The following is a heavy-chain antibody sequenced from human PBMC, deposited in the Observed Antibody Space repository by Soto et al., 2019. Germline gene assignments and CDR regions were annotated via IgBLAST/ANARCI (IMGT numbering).Heavy chain of an antibody. CDR3: VRGRAFMSRVAFDI. V-gene: IGHV4-34*02. CDR2: INHSGSP. D-gene: IGHD1-26*01. CDR1: GGSFSDYY. Sequence: QVQLQQRGAGLLKPSETLSLTCAVLGGSFSDYYWTWIRQPPGKGPAWIGEINHSGSPSYNPSLKSRLTLSVDTSTKEFSLNLSSVTAADTAAYHCVRGRAFMSRVAFDIWGQGTMVTVSS. J-gene: IGHJ3*02.